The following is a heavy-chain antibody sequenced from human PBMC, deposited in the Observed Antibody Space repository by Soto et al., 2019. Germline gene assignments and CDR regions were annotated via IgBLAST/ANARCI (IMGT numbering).Heavy chain of an antibody. V-gene: IGHV4-39*01. CDR2: IYYSGST. Sequence: SETLSLTCTVSGGSISSSSYYWGWIRQPPGKGLEWIGSIYYSGSTYYNPSLKSRVTISVDTSKNQFSLKLSSVTAADTAVYYCARPVDSSSSSFDYWGQGTLVTVSS. CDR3: ARPVDSSSSSFDY. CDR1: GGSISSSSYY. J-gene: IGHJ4*02. D-gene: IGHD6-6*01.